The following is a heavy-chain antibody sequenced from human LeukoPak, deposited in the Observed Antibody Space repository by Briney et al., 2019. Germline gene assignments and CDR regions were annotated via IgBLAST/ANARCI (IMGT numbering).Heavy chain of an antibody. V-gene: IGHV4-39*07. CDR1: GGSISSYY. D-gene: IGHD3-9*01. J-gene: IGHJ4*02. CDR3: ARLHYDILTDMPGGFDY. Sequence: SETLSLTCTVSGGSISSYYWGWIRQPPGKGLEWIGSIYYSGSTYYNPSLKSRVTISVDTSKNQFSLKLSSVTAADTAVYYCARLHYDILTDMPGGFDYWGQGTLVTVSS. CDR2: IYYSGST.